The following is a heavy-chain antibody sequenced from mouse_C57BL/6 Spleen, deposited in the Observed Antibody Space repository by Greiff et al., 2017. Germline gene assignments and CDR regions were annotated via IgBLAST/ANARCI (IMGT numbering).Heavy chain of an antibody. D-gene: IGHD2-3*01. CDR1: GYTFTSYW. Sequence: QVQLQQPGAELVRPGSSVKLSCKASGYTFTSYWMHWVKQRPIQGLEWIGNIYPSNSETHYNQKFKDKATLTVDKSSSTAYMQLSSLTSEGSAVYYCSRGGDGCGVSWFAYWGQGTLVTVSA. J-gene: IGHJ3*01. CDR2: IYPSNSET. CDR3: SRGGDGCGVSWFAY. V-gene: IGHV1-52*01.